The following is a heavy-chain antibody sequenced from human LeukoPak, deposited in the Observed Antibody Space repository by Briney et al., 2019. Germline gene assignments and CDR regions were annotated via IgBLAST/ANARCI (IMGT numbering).Heavy chain of an antibody. V-gene: IGHV3-53*01. Sequence: GGSLRLSCAPSGLSVSSNFTSWVRHAPGKGREWGSAIFAGGETYYADSVEGRFTISRDNFKNTVYLQMNSLRAEDTGMYYCARSGSGWFDYWGQGTLVTVS. CDR1: GLSVSSNF. J-gene: IGHJ4*02. CDR2: IFAGGET. CDR3: ARSGSGWFDY. D-gene: IGHD3-10*01.